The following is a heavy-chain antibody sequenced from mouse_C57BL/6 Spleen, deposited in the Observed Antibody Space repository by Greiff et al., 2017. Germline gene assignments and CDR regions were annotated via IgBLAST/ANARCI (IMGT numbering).Heavy chain of an antibody. V-gene: IGHV1-61*01. CDR1: GYTFTSYW. J-gene: IGHJ2*01. Sequence: QVQLQQPGAELVRPGSSVKLSCKASGYTFTSYWMDWVKQMPGQGLEWIGNIYPSDSETNYNPKFKDKATVTVDKSSSTAYMQISSLTTEDTAVYYCERLSANYGFDYGSQGTTLTVSS. CDR2: IYPSDSET. CDR3: ERLSANYGFDY. D-gene: IGHD1-1*01.